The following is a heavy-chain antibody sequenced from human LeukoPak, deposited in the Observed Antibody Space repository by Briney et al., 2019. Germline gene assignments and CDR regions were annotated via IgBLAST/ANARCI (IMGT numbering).Heavy chain of an antibody. CDR2: IYYSKNT. CDR1: GRSISSSSAY. V-gene: IGHV4-39*01. D-gene: IGHD5-18*01. CDR3: VSPRGFSYGYFDY. Sequence: SETLSLTCTVSGRSISSSSAYWRWIRQPPGKGLEWIGSIYYSKNTYYNPSLKSRVTISADTSKNQFSLTLGSVSATDTAVYYCVSPRGFSYGYFDYWGQGTLVTVSS. J-gene: IGHJ4*02.